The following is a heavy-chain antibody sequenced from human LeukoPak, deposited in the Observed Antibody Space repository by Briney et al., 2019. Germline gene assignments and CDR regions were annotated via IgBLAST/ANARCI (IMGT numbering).Heavy chain of an antibody. CDR2: IYWDDDK. Sequence: ESGPTLVKPTQTLTLTCTFSGFSLSTSGVGVGWIRQPPGKALEWLAPIYWDDDKRYSPSLKSRLTITKDTSKNQEVLTMTNMDPVDTATYYCALSPPMVRGVIIFGGGWFDPWGQGTLVTVSS. CDR3: ALSPPMVRGVIIFGGGWFDP. J-gene: IGHJ5*02. V-gene: IGHV2-5*02. D-gene: IGHD3-10*01. CDR1: GFSLSTSGVG.